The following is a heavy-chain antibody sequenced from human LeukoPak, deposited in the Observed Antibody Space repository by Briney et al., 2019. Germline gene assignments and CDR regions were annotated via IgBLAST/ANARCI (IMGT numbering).Heavy chain of an antibody. Sequence: GGSLRLSCAASGFTFGSYWMSWVRQAPGKGLEWVANIKQDGSEKYYVDSVKGRFTISRDNAKNSLYLQMNSLRAEDTAVYYCARDLGLRYFDWSPYFDYWGQGTLVTVSS. J-gene: IGHJ4*02. V-gene: IGHV3-7*01. D-gene: IGHD3-9*01. CDR2: IKQDGSEK. CDR1: GFTFGSYW. CDR3: ARDLGLRYFDWSPYFDY.